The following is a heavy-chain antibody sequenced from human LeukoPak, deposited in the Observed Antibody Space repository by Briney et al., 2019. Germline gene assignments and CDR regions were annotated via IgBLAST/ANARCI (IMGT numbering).Heavy chain of an antibody. V-gene: IGHV4-31*03. J-gene: IGHJ4*02. CDR3: ARVRTYYYDSSGYYYDY. CDR2: IYYSGST. Sequence: PSETLSLTCTVSGGSISSGGYYWSWIRQHPGKGLEWIGYIYYSGSTYYYPSLKSRVTISVDTSKNQFSLKLSSVTAADTAVYYCARVRTYYYDSSGYYYDYWGQGTLVTVSS. CDR1: GGSISSGGYY. D-gene: IGHD3-22*01.